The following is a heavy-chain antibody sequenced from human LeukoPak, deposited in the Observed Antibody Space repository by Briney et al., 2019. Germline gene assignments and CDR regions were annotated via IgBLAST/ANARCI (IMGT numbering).Heavy chain of an antibody. CDR2: INHSGST. V-gene: IGHV4-34*09. Sequence: SETLSLTCAVYGGSFSGYYWSWIRQPPGKGLEWIGEINHSGSTYYNPSLKSRVTISVDTSKNQFSLKLSSVTAADTAVYYCARDRRTTTSYYYYGMDVWGQGTTVTVSS. CDR1: GGSFSGYY. J-gene: IGHJ6*02. CDR3: ARDRRTTTSYYYYGMDV. D-gene: IGHD1-1*01.